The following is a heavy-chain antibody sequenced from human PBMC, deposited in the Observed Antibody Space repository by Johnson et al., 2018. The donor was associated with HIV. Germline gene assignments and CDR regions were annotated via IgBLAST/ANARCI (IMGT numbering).Heavy chain of an antibody. D-gene: IGHD1-26*01. CDR2: ISWNSGSI. J-gene: IGHJ3*02. CDR1: GFTFDDYA. V-gene: IGHV3-9*01. CDR3: TTDWELPPKSPRAFDI. Sequence: VQLVESGGGVVRPGRSLRLSCAASGFTFDDYAMHWVRQAPGKGLEWVSGISWNSGSIGYADSVKGRFTISRDDSKNTLYLQMNSLKTEDTAVYYCTTDWELPPKSPRAFDISGQGTIVTVSS.